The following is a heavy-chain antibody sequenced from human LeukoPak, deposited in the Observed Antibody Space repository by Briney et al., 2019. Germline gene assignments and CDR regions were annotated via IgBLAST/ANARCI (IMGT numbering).Heavy chain of an antibody. CDR3: ARAFITMIEDAFDI. J-gene: IGHJ3*02. Sequence: KPSETLSLTCAVYGGSFSGYYWSWIRQPPGKGLEWIGEINHSGSTNYNPSLKSRVTISVDTSKNQFSLKLSSVTAADTAVYYCARAFITMIEDAFDIWGQGTMVTVSS. CDR1: GGSFSGYY. V-gene: IGHV4-34*01. D-gene: IGHD3-22*01. CDR2: INHSGST.